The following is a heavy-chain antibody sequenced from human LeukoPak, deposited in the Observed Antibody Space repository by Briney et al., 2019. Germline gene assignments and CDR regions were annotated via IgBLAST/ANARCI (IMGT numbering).Heavy chain of an antibody. V-gene: IGHV4-30-4*01. CDR1: GGSISSGDYY. Sequence: PSETLSLTCTVSGGSISSGDYYWSWIRQPPGKGLEWIGYIYYSGSTYYNPSLKSRVTISVDTSKNQFSLKLSSVTAADTAAYYCAGARTYYYDSSGYQDDYWGRGTLVTVSS. J-gene: IGHJ4*02. D-gene: IGHD3-22*01. CDR3: AGARTYYYDSSGYQDDY. CDR2: IYYSGST.